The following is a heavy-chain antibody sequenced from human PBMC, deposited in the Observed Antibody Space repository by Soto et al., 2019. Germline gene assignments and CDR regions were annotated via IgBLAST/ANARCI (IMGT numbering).Heavy chain of an antibody. D-gene: IGHD1-26*01. Sequence: EVQLLESGGGLVQPGGSLRLSCAASGFTVSFCAMSWVRQAPGKGLEWVSSIRGSGGDTYFADSVRGRFTISRDNSKSTLYLQMNSLRVEDTAVYYCVKEHSDSCYYFDYWGQGTLVTVSS. V-gene: IGHV3-23*01. J-gene: IGHJ4*02. CDR1: GFTVSFCA. CDR2: IRGSGGDT. CDR3: VKEHSDSCYYFDY.